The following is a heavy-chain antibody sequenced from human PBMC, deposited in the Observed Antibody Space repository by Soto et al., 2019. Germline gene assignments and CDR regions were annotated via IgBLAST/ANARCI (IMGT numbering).Heavy chain of an antibody. V-gene: IGHV1-69*06. D-gene: IGHD5-12*01. CDR1: GGTFSSYA. CDR2: IIPIFGTA. Sequence: SVNVSCKASGGTFSSYAISWVRQAPGQGLEWMGGIIPIFGTANYAQKFQGRVTITADKSTSTAYMELSSLRSEDTAVYYCARVRRDGYKLRSDFDYWGQGTLVTVSS. CDR3: ARVRRDGYKLRSDFDY. J-gene: IGHJ4*02.